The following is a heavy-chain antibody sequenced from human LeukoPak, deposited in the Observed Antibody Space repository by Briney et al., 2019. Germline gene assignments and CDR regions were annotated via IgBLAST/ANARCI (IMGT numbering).Heavy chain of an antibody. V-gene: IGHV3-30*02. CDR2: IRYDGSNK. J-gene: IGHJ4*02. D-gene: IGHD6-19*01. CDR1: GFTFSSYG. CDR3: AKCMHSSGCGYYFDY. Sequence: GGSLRLSCAASGFTFSSYGMHWVRQAPGKGLEWVAFIRYDGSNKYYADSVKGRFTISRDNSKNTLYLQMNSLRAEDTAVYYCAKCMHSSGCGYYFDYWGQGTLVTVSP.